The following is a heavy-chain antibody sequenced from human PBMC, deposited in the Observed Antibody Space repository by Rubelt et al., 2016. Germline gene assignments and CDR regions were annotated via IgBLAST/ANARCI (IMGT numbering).Heavy chain of an antibody. CDR3: ARAGITMVRGVIAD. CDR1: GFTFTGYW. J-gene: IGHJ4*02. CDR2: IINDGSTT. Sequence: GGGLVQPGGSLRLSCAASGFTFTGYWMHWVRQAPGKGLVWVSRIINDGSTTDYADSVKGRFTISRDNAKHTLFLQMNSLRAEDTAVYYCARAGITMVRGVIADWGQGTLVTVSS. D-gene: IGHD3-10*01. V-gene: IGHV3-74*01.